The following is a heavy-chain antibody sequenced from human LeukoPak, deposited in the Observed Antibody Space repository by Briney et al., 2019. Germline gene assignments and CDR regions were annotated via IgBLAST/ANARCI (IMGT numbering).Heavy chain of an antibody. Sequence: SVKVSCKASGGTFSSYAISWVRLAPGQGLEWMGRIIPILGIANYAQKFQGRVTITADKSTSTAYMELSSLRSEDTAVYYCARDSSGYFGEVYWGQGTLVTVSS. CDR2: IIPILGIA. CDR3: ARDSSGYFGEVY. D-gene: IGHD3-22*01. J-gene: IGHJ4*02. CDR1: GGTFSSYA. V-gene: IGHV1-69*04.